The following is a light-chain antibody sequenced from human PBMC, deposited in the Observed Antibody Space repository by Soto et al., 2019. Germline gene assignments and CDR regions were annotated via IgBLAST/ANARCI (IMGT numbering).Light chain of an antibody. J-gene: IGLJ2*01. Sequence: QSALTQPASVSGSPGQSITISCAGTSSDVGSHPLVSWYQQHPGKAPKLMISEDTKRPSGVSNRFSGSKSGNMASLTISGLQAEDEADYYCSSYTGSNTMVLGGGTQVTVL. CDR2: EDT. CDR3: SSYTGSNTMV. V-gene: IGLV2-14*02. CDR1: SSDVGSHPL.